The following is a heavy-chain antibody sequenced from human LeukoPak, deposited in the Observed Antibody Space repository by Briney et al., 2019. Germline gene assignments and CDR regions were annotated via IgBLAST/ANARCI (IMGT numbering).Heavy chain of an antibody. Sequence: GASVKVSCKAPGGTFSSYAISWVRQAPGQGLEWMGGIIPIFGTANYAQKFQGRVTITADESTSTAYMELSSLRSEDTAVYYCARVYSGYGDFDYWGQGTLVTVSS. CDR1: GGTFSSYA. CDR2: IIPIFGTA. D-gene: IGHD5-12*01. J-gene: IGHJ4*02. CDR3: ARVYSGYGDFDY. V-gene: IGHV1-69*13.